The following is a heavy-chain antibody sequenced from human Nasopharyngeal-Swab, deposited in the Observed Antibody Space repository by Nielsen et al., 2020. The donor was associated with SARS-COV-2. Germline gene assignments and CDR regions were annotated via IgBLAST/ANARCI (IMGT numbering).Heavy chain of an antibody. D-gene: IGHD1-1*01. V-gene: IGHV3-48*03. CDR2: ISSSGSTI. CDR3: ARTNSLYYYYGMDV. CDR1: GFTFSSYE. J-gene: IGHJ6*02. Sequence: GESLKISCAASGFTFSSYEMNWVRQAPGKGLEWAPYISSSGSTIYYADSVKGRFTISRDNAKNSLYLQMNSLRAEDTAVYYCARTNSLYYYYGMDVWGQGTTVTVSS.